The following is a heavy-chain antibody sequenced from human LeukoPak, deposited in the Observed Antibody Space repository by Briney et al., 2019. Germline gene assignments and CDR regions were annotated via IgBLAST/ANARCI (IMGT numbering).Heavy chain of an antibody. Sequence: GASVKVSCKASGYTFSGYYIHWVRQAPGQGLGWLGWINPNSGGTNYAQKFQGRVTMTRDTSISTAYMELSRLRSDDTAVYYCASGGAAYCSSASCYRMEYFDYWGQGTLVTVSS. D-gene: IGHD2-2*01. J-gene: IGHJ4*02. CDR1: GYTFSGYY. V-gene: IGHV1-2*02. CDR3: ASGGAAYCSSASCYRMEYFDY. CDR2: INPNSGGT.